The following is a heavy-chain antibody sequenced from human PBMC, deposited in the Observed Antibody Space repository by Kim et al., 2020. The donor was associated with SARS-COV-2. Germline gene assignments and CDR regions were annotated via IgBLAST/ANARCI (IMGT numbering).Heavy chain of an antibody. D-gene: IGHD1-26*01. CDR3: ARVNSASLDY. CDR2: NT. Sequence: NTKYSRRCQGRVTITRNTSASTAYMELTSLTSEDTAVYYCARVNSASLDYWGQGALVTVSS. V-gene: IGHV1-3*01. J-gene: IGHJ4*02.